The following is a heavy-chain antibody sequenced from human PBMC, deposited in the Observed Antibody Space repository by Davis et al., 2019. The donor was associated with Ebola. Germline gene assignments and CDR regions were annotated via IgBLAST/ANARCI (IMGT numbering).Heavy chain of an antibody. J-gene: IGHJ6*02. V-gene: IGHV5-51*01. Sequence: GESLKLPCQGSGFRFSSNWIGRVRQMPEQGLEWMGILYPGDFDTRYSPSFQGQVTISADKSISTAYLQWSSLKASDTAMYYCARHHDTSNFYGMDVWGQGTTVTVSS. CDR2: LYPGDFDT. CDR1: GFRFSSNW. D-gene: IGHD3-22*01. CDR3: ARHHDTSNFYGMDV.